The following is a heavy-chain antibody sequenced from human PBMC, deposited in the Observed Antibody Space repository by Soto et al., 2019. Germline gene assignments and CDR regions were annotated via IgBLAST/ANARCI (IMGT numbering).Heavy chain of an antibody. Sequence: SGPTLVNPTQTLTLTCTFSGFSLSTSGVGVGWIRQPPGKALEWLALIYWDDDKRYSPSLKSRLTITKDTSKNQVVLTMTSMDPVDTATYYCAHAGYYYGSGRSYYYYYMDVWGKGTTVTVSS. D-gene: IGHD3-10*01. V-gene: IGHV2-5*02. CDR3: AHAGYYYGSGRSYYYYYMDV. J-gene: IGHJ6*03. CDR2: IYWDDDK. CDR1: GFSLSTSGVG.